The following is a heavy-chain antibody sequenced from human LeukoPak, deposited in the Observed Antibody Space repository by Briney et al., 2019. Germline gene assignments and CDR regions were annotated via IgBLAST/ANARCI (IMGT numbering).Heavy chain of an antibody. CDR2: IYPGDSDT. J-gene: IGHJ4*02. CDR3: ATQGATGRFDY. D-gene: IGHD5-12*01. CDR1: GSIFTSYW. V-gene: IGHV5-51*01. Sequence: GASLQISCKGSGSIFTSYWIGWVRQLPGKGLEWMGIIYPGDSDTRYSPSFQGQVTISADKSISTAYLQWSSLKASDTAMYYCATQGATGRFDYWGQGTLVTVSS.